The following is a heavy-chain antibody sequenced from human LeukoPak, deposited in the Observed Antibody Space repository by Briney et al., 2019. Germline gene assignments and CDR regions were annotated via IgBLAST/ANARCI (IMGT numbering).Heavy chain of an antibody. Sequence: GGSLRLSCAASGFTFTGYAMSWLRQAPGKGLEFVSAISGDAANTFYADSVKGRFTVSRDNSQNILYLQLSNLRAEDTAVYYCAKRDYYDSSGFSPLFQHWGPGTLVTVSS. V-gene: IGHV3-23*01. CDR1: GFTFTGYA. D-gene: IGHD3-22*01. CDR3: AKRDYYDSSGFSPLFQH. J-gene: IGHJ1*01. CDR2: ISGDAANT.